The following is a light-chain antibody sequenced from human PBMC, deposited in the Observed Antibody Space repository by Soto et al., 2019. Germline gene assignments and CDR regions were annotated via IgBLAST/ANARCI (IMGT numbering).Light chain of an antibody. CDR3: SSYAGSNILL. V-gene: IGLV2-8*01. CDR1: STDVGGYNY. Sequence: QSVLTQPPSASGSPGQSVTISCTGTSTDVGGYNYVSWYQQHPGKAPKLLICEVSKRPSGVPDRFSGSKSGNTASLTVSGLQAEDEADYYCSSYAGSNILLFGGGTKLTVL. J-gene: IGLJ2*01. CDR2: EVS.